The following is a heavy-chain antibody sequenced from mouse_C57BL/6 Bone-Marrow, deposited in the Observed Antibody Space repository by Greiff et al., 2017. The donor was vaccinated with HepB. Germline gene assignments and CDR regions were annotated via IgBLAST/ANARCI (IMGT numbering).Heavy chain of an antibody. D-gene: IGHD2-10*01. CDR2: ISYDGSN. CDR1: GYSITSGYY. V-gene: IGHV3-6*01. CDR3: ARAYYGNYFDY. J-gene: IGHJ2*01. Sequence: ESGPGLVKPSQSLSLTCSVTGYSITSGYYWNWIRQFPGNKLEWMGYISYDGSNHYNPSLKNRISITRDTSKNQFFLNLNSVTTEDTATYYCARAYYGNYFDYWGQGTTLTVSS.